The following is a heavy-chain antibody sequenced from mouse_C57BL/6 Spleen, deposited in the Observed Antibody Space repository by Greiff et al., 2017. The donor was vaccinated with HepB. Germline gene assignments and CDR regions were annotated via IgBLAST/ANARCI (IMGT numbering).Heavy chain of an antibody. CDR2: IWGVGST. J-gene: IGHJ3*01. CDR3: ASDNDGYGFAY. V-gene: IGHV2-6*01. Sequence: VKLVESGPGLVAPSQSLSITCTVSGFSLTSYGVDWVRQSPGKGLEWLGVIWGVGSTNYNSALKSRLSISKDNSKSQVFLKMNSLQTDDTAMYYCASDNDGYGFAYWGQGTLVTVSA. CDR1: GFSLTSYG. D-gene: IGHD2-3*01.